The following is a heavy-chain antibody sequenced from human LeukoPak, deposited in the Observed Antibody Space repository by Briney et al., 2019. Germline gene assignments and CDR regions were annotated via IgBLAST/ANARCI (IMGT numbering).Heavy chain of an antibody. V-gene: IGHV6-1*01. D-gene: IGHD7-27*01. CDR1: GDSVSSNSGS. Sequence: SQTLSLTCAISGDSVSSNSGSWIWNTPSPSRGLEWLGRTYYRSRCFTDYALSVKSRITINPDTSKNDFSLQLNSVTPEDTAVYYCARAGLWGEFGYWGQGPLVSVSS. CDR2: TYYRSRCFT. CDR3: ARAGLWGEFGY. J-gene: IGHJ4*02.